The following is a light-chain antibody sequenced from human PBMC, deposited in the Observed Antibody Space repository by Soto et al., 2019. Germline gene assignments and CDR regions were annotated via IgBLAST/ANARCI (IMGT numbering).Light chain of an antibody. CDR3: QQYNTYPWT. CDR2: KAS. J-gene: IGKJ1*01. Sequence: DIQMTQSPSALSASVGDRVTIACRASQIIGSWLAWYQQKPGKAPKLLIYKASTLESGVPSRFSGSGSETEFTLTISSLQPDDFATYYCQQYNTYPWTFGQGTKV. V-gene: IGKV1-5*03. CDR1: QIIGSW.